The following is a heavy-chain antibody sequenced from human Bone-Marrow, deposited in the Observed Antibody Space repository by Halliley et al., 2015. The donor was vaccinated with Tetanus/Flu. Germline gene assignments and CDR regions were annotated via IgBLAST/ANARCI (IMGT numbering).Heavy chain of an antibody. V-gene: IGHV3-64*05. Sequence: SSISSTGAYTDYADSVKGRFTISRDNSKNTVHVQVSSLRPEDAAVYYCVKSVGGGYNYYAMDAWGQGTAVTVSS. CDR3: VKSVGGGYNYYAMDA. CDR2: ISSTGAYT. J-gene: IGHJ6*02. D-gene: IGHD1-26*01.